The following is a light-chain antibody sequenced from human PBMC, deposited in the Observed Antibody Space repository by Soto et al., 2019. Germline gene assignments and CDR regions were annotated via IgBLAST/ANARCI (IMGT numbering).Light chain of an antibody. CDR3: QQYGSSLIT. V-gene: IGKV3-20*01. CDR2: GAS. Sequence: ESVLTQSPGTLTLSPGERATLSCRASQSISSTSLAWYQQKPGQAPRLLIYGASSRATGIPDRFSGSGSGTDFTLTISRLEPEDFAVYYCQQYGSSLITFGQGRLLEIK. CDR1: QSISSTS. J-gene: IGKJ5*01.